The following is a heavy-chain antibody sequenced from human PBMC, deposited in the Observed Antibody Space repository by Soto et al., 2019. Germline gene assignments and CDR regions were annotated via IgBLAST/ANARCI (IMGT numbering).Heavy chain of an antibody. CDR2: ISAYGGNT. J-gene: IGHJ3*02. Sequence: QVRLVQSGAGVKKPGASGKVYCKASGYTFTCYGISWVRQAPGPGVEGMGWISAYGGNTNYAQTLQGRVTMTPDTPTSTASMELRRLRSADTAVYYCAREFLSSSWHDAFDIWGQGTMVTVSS. CDR1: GYTFTCYG. V-gene: IGHV1-18*01. D-gene: IGHD6-13*01. CDR3: AREFLSSSWHDAFDI.